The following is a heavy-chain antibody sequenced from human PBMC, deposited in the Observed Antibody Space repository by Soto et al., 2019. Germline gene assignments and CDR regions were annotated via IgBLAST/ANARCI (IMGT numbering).Heavy chain of an antibody. CDR2: INHSGST. D-gene: IGHD1-1*01. Sequence: PSETLSLTCSVYGWSFSVYYLSWLRQHPGKGLEWIGEINHSGSTNYNPSLKSRVTISVDTSKNQFSLKLSSVTAADTAVYYCARGVRYNWNENPFDYWGQGTLVTVSS. CDR3: ARGVRYNWNENPFDY. CDR1: GWSFSVYY. V-gene: IGHV4-34*01. J-gene: IGHJ4*02.